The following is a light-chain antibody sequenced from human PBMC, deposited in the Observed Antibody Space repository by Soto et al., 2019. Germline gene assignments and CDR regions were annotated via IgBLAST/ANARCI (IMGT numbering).Light chain of an antibody. V-gene: IGLV2-14*01. J-gene: IGLJ3*02. CDR3: SSHRSDGTRV. CDR1: SSDVGGHKY. CDR2: EVS. Sequence: QSALTQPATVSGSPGQSITISCSATSSDVGGHKYVSWYQQPPGEAPKLINFEVSDRPSGASNRFSVSKSGNTASLTISGLQAEDEGDYYCSSHRSDGTRVFGGGTKVTVL.